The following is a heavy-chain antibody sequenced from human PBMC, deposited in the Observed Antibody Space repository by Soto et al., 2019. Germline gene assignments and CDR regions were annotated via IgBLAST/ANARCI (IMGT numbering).Heavy chain of an antibody. Sequence: SETLSLTCTVSGGSLNIYYWTWIRQPPGKGLEWIGSIFYTGTMNRNPSLKSRVTISLDTSANLFSLKLTSVPAADTAVYYCARRLEGTSMVDYWGQGTLVTVSS. CDR2: IFYTGTM. V-gene: IGHV4-59*08. J-gene: IGHJ4*02. CDR1: GGSLNIYY. CDR3: ARRLEGTSMVDY. D-gene: IGHD5-18*01.